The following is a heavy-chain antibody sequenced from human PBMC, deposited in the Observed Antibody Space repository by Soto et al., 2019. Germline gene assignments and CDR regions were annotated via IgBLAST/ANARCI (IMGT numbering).Heavy chain of an antibody. V-gene: IGHV4-59*01. Sequence: PSETLSLTCTVSGGSISSYYWSWIRQPPGKGLEWIGNIYYSGSTNYNPSLKSRVTISVDTSKNQFSLKMSSVTAADTAVYYCARDGGGKDLDYWGQGTLVTVSS. CDR2: IYYSGST. CDR3: ARDGGGKDLDY. CDR1: GGSISSYY. D-gene: IGHD2-15*01. J-gene: IGHJ4*02.